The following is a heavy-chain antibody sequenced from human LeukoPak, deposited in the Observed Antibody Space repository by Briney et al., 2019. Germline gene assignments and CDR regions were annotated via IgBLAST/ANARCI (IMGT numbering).Heavy chain of an antibody. CDR3: ARAGGALRRSGAFDI. CDR2: ISSSSSYI. J-gene: IGHJ3*02. Sequence: GGSLRLSCAASGFTFSSYSMDWVRQAPGKGLEWVSSISSSSSYIYYADSVKGRFTISRDNAKNSLYLQMNSLRAEDTAVYYCARAGGALRRSGAFDIWGQGTMVTVSS. CDR1: GFTFSSYS. D-gene: IGHD2-8*02. V-gene: IGHV3-21*01.